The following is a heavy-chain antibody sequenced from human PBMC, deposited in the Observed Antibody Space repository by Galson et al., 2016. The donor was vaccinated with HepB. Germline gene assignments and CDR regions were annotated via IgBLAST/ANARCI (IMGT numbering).Heavy chain of an antibody. J-gene: IGHJ5*02. CDR1: AGSVNSGSYF. Sequence: SETLSLTCTVSAGSVNSGSYFWTWIRQPPGRELQYIGRISSTGSTEYNPSLKGRVTISVDTSKTQFSLKLTSMTAADTAVYYCARLPKTGAYFDPWGQGTLVTVSS. D-gene: IGHD3-10*01. V-gene: IGHV4-61*01. CDR3: ARLPKTGAYFDP. CDR2: ISSTGST.